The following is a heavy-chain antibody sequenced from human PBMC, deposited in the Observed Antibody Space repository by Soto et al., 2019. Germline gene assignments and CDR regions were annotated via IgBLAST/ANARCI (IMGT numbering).Heavy chain of an antibody. D-gene: IGHD6-19*01. CDR3: AGGSGWTCVC. J-gene: IGHJ4*02. Sequence: DVQLVESGGGLVPPGGSLRLSCAASAFTCGTYYMSWVRQAPGKGLEWVANINQDGSEKHYVDSVKGRFTISRDSAKNSLCLEMNSLRAEDTAVYYCAGGSGWTCVCWGQGTLVTVSS. V-gene: IGHV3-7*05. CDR2: INQDGSEK. CDR1: AFTCGTYY.